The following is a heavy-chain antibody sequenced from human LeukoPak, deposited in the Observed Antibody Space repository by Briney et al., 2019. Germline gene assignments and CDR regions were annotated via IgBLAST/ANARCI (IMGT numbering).Heavy chain of an antibody. V-gene: IGHV4-61*02. D-gene: IGHD3-3*01. J-gene: IGHJ4*02. CDR2: IYTSGST. CDR3: ARELTIFGVVRSLDY. Sequence: SETLSLTRTVSGGSISSGSYYWSWIRQPAGNGLEWIGRIYTSGSTNYNPSLKSRVTISVDTSKNQFSLKLSSVTAADTAVYYCARELTIFGVVRSLDYWGQGTLVTVSS. CDR1: GGSISSGSYY.